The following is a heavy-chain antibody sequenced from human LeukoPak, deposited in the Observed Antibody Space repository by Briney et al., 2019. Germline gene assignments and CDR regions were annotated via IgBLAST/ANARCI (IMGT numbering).Heavy chain of an antibody. D-gene: IGHD3-22*01. CDR1: GGTFSSYA. V-gene: IGHV1-69*05. J-gene: IGHJ4*02. CDR3: ARDSGGPYYYDSSGYYPQPRRYYFDY. Sequence: SVKVSCKASGGTFSSYAISWVRQARGQGLEWMGGIIPIFGTANYAQKFQGRVTITTDESTSTAYMELSSLTSEDTAVYYCARDSGGPYYYDSSGYYPQPRRYYFDYWGQGTLVTVSS. CDR2: IIPIFGTA.